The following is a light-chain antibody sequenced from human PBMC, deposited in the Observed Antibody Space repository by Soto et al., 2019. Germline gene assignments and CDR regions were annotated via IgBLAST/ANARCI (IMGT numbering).Light chain of an antibody. CDR2: DAS. J-gene: IGKJ1*01. Sequence: DIQMTQSPATLSASVGDRVTITCRASQSVRSWLVWYQQKPGTAPKLLIYDASSLESGVPPRFSGSGSGTEFTLTISSLQPEDFASYYCLQDYGDSWTYGQGTKVDIK. V-gene: IGKV1-5*01. CDR1: QSVRSW. CDR3: LQDYGDSWT.